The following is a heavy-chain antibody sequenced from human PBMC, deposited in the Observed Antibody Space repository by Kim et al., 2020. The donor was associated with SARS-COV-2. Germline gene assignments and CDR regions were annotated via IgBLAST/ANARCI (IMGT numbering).Heavy chain of an antibody. D-gene: IGHD2-21*01. CDR3: ARLVSENSAVVY. V-gene: IGHV4-39*01. J-gene: IGHJ4*02. Sequence: FYYQSLKSRVTISVDTSKNQFSLKMGSVTAADTAVYYCARLVSENSAVVYWGQGTLVTVSS.